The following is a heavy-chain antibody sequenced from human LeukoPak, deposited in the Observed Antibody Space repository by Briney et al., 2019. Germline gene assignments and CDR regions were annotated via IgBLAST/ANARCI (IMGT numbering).Heavy chain of an antibody. CDR1: GFTFSSYS. Sequence: PGGSLRLSCAASGFTFSSYSMNWVRQAPGKGREWVSYISSSSSTIYYADSVKGRFTISRDNAKNSLYLQMNSLRAEDTAVYYCASRDYGDAFDIWGQGTMVTVSS. D-gene: IGHD4-17*01. CDR3: ASRDYGDAFDI. V-gene: IGHV3-48*01. J-gene: IGHJ3*02. CDR2: ISSSSSTI.